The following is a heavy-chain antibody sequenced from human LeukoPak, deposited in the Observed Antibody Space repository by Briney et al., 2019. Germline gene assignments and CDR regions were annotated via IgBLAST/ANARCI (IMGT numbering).Heavy chain of an antibody. Sequence: SETLSLTCTSSGGSISSYYWSWIRQPAGKGQEWIGRIYTSGGTNYNPSLKSRVTMSVDTSKNQFSLNLNSVTAADTAVYYCARGWGSSWYIDYWGQGTLVTVSS. V-gene: IGHV4-4*07. D-gene: IGHD6-13*01. J-gene: IGHJ4*02. CDR1: GGSISSYY. CDR2: IYTSGGT. CDR3: ARGWGSSWYIDY.